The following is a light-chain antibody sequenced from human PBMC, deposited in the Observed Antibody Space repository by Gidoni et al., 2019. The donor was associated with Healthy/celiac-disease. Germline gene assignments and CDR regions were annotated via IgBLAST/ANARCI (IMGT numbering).Light chain of an antibody. CDR1: QDISNY. J-gene: IGKJ5*01. CDR2: DAS. V-gene: IGKV1-33*01. Sequence: DSQMTQSPSSLSASVGDRVTITCQASQDISNYLNWYQQKPGKAPKLLIYDASNLETGVPSMFSGSGSWTNFTFTISSLQPEDIATYYCQQYDNLPITFGQGTRLEIK. CDR3: QQYDNLPIT.